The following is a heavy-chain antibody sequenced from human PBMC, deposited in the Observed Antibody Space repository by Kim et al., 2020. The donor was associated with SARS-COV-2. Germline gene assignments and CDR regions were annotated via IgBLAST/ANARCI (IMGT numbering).Heavy chain of an antibody. V-gene: IGHV3-48*02. CDR2: ISSSSSTI. CDR3: ARVISGYSYGYSYYYGMDV. J-gene: IGHJ6*02. D-gene: IGHD5-18*01. Sequence: GGSLRLSCAASGFTFSSYSMNWVRQAPGKGLEWVSYISSSSSTIYYAESVKGRFTISRDNAKNSLYLQMNSLRDEDTAVYYCARVISGYSYGYSYYYGMDVWGQGTTVTVSS. CDR1: GFTFSSYS.